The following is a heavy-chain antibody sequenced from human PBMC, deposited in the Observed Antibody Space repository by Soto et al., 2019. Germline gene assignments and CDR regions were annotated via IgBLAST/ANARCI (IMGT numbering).Heavy chain of an antibody. Sequence: TVADGSRVSGCCCWSGKRQHPGKGLEWIGYIYYSRSTYYNPSLKSRVTLSVDTSKNQFSLKLSSVTAADTALYYCASGSGSYYSWLEPWGKGTLDIVSP. J-gene: IGHJ5*02. CDR2: IYYSRST. CDR1: DGSRVSGCCC. CDR3: ASGSGSYYSWLEP. V-gene: IGHV4-31*02. D-gene: IGHD3-10*01.